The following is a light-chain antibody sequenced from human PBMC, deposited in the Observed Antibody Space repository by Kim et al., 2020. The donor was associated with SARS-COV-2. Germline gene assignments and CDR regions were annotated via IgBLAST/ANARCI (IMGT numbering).Light chain of an antibody. CDR3: QRYNTFPIT. V-gene: IGKV1-16*01. J-gene: IGKJ5*01. CDR2: GPS. CDR1: QDVSTY. Sequence: DIQMTQSPSSLSASVGDSVIITCRASQDVSTYLAWFQQNPGKAPKSLFYGPSILQSRLPSRFSGRGSGTHFTLTISNLQPEDFATYYCQRYNTFPITFGQGTRLEIK.